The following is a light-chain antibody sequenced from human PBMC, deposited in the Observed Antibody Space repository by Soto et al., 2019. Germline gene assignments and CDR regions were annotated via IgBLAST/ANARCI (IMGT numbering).Light chain of an antibody. J-gene: IGKJ4*01. CDR2: AAS. CDR3: QQSYSTPLT. CDR1: QSISSY. V-gene: IGKV1-39*01. Sequence: DIPMTQSPSSLSASVGDRVTITCRASQSISSYLNWYQQKPGKAPKLLIYAASSLQSWVPSRFSGSGSGTDFTLSIRRPQPEDFATYYGQQSYSTPLTFGGGTKVEIK.